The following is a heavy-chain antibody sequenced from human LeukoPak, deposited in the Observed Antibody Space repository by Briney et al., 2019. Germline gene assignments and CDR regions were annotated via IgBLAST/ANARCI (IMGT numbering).Heavy chain of an antibody. CDR2: IYYSGST. V-gene: IGHV4-31*03. J-gene: IGHJ6*02. CDR3: ARGPSSFGGVIVAPYYYGMDV. Sequence: PSETLSLTCTVSGGSISSGGYYWSWIRQHPGKGLEWIGYIYYSGSTYYNPPLKSRVTISVDTSENQFSLKLSSVAAADTAVYYCARGPSSFGGVIVAPYYYGMDVWGQGTTVTVSS. CDR1: GGSISSGGYY. D-gene: IGHD3-16*02.